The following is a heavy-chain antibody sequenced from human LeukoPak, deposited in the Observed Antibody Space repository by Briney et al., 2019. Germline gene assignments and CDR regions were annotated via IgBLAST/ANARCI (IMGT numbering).Heavy chain of an antibody. CDR3: AREKMTTITTIDY. D-gene: IGHD4-11*01. J-gene: IGHJ4*02. CDR2: IYDSGST. V-gene: IGHV4-59*01. CDR1: GGSISGYY. Sequence: SETLSLTCTVSGGSISGYYWSWIRQPPGKGLEWIGYIYDSGSTNNNPSLKSRVTISVDTSKSQFSLKLSSVTAADTAVYYCAREKMTTITTIDYWGQGTLVTVSS.